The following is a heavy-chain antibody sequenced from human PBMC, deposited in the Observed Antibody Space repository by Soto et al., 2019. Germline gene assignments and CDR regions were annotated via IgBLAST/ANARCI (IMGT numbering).Heavy chain of an antibody. D-gene: IGHD1-26*01. J-gene: IGHJ3*02. CDR1: GFTFSSHG. CDR3: AREPSVGVEIWWYAFDI. CDR2: IWYDGRYK. Sequence: QVQLVGSGGGVVQPGRSLRLSCAASGFTFSSHGMHWVRQAPGKGLEWVAVIWYDGRYKYYVDSVKGRFTISRDNSKNTLYLQMNSLRDEDTAVYYCAREPSVGVEIWWYAFDIWGQGTMVTVSS. V-gene: IGHV3-33*01.